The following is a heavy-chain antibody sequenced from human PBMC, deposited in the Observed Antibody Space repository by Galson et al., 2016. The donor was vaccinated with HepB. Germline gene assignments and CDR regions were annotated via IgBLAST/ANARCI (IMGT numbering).Heavy chain of an antibody. CDR2: ISSSSSSK. Sequence: SLRLSCAASGFTFNTYDMNWVRQAPGKGLEWISYISSSSSSKYYADSVKGRFTISRDNGKKSLYLQMNSLRVGDTAVYYCARELSGDDILTGYYLGQAFDIRGQGTVVTVSS. D-gene: IGHD3-9*01. V-gene: IGHV3-48*03. CDR1: GFTFNTYD. J-gene: IGHJ3*02. CDR3: ARELSGDDILTGYYLGQAFDI.